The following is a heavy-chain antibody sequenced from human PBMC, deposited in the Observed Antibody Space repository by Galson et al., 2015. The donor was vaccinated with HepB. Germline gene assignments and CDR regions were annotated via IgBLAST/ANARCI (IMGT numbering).Heavy chain of an antibody. J-gene: IGHJ4*02. CDR2: IIPILGIA. Sequence: SVKVSCKASGGTFSSYTISWVRQAPGQGLEWMGRIIPILGIANYAQKFQGRVTITADKSTGTAYMELSSLRSEDTAVYYCARLESYGGYGGDYWGQGTLVTVSS. CDR1: GGTFSSYT. V-gene: IGHV1-69*02. D-gene: IGHD4-17*01. CDR3: ARLESYGGYGGDY.